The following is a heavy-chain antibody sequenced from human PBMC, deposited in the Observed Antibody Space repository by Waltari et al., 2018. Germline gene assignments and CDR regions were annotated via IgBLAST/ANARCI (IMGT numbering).Heavy chain of an antibody. J-gene: IGHJ4*02. Sequence: QVQLVESGGAVVQPGKSLRLSCAASGFTFRTYAMHWVRQAPGKGLEWLEVTSYEGSNKYYADSVKGRFTSSRDNSENTLYLQMHSLTTEDTAVYYCAKDRRDYGSGSEFDSCGQGTLVAVSS. D-gene: IGHD3-10*01. CDR1: GFTFRTYA. V-gene: IGHV3-30*18. CDR3: AKDRRDYGSGSEFDS. CDR2: TSYEGSNK.